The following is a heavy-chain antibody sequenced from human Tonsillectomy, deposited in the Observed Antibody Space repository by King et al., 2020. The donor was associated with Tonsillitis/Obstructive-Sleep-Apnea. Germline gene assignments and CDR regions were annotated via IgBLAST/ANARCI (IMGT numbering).Heavy chain of an antibody. J-gene: IGHJ4*02. Sequence: VQLVESGGGLVKPGGSLRLSCAASGFTFSNAWMGWVRQAPGKGLEWVGRIKSKTDGGKKDYAGPVKGRFINSRDDSENTLYLQMNSLNTEDTAVYYCTTSPPRALRFLEWGQGTLVTVSS. CDR2: IKSKTDGGKK. V-gene: IGHV3-15*01. CDR1: GFTFSNAW. CDR3: TTSPPRALRFLE. D-gene: IGHD3-3*01.